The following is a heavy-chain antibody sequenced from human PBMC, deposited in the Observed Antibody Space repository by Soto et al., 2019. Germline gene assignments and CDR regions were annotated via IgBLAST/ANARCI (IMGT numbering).Heavy chain of an antibody. CDR3: ARDLWGYSSSWDSIYYYGMDV. D-gene: IGHD6-13*01. Sequence: ASVKVCCKASGYTFTSYDMKWVRQATEQGLEWMGWMNPNSGNTGYAQKFQGRVTMTRNTSISTAYMELSSLRSEDTAVYYCARDLWGYSSSWDSIYYYGMDVWGQGTTVTVSS. CDR1: GYTFTSYD. CDR2: MNPNSGNT. J-gene: IGHJ6*02. V-gene: IGHV1-8*01.